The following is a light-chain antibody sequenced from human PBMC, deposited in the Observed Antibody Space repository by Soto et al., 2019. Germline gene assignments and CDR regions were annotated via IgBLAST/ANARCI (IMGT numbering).Light chain of an antibody. CDR2: EVS. V-gene: IGLV2-14*01. J-gene: IGLJ1*01. CDR3: NSYTNNNTFV. Sequence: QSALTQPASVSGSPGQSITISCTGTSSDVGGYNYVSWVQQHPGKAPKLMIYEVSNRPSGVSNRFSGSRSGNTASLTISGLQSEDEAEYYCNSYTNNNTFVFGTGTKVSVL. CDR1: SSDVGGYNY.